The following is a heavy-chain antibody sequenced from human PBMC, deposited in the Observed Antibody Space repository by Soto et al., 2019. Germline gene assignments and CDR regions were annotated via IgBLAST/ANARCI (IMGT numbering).Heavy chain of an antibody. V-gene: IGHV4-31*03. J-gene: IGHJ5*02. CDR3: ARYYDILTGYYINWFDP. D-gene: IGHD3-9*01. CDR1: GGSISSGGYY. CDR2: IYYSGST. Sequence: SETLSLTCTVSGGSISSGGYYWSWIRQHPGKGLEWIGYIYYSGSTYYNPSLKSRVTISVDTSKNQFSLKLSSVTAADTAVYYCARYYDILTGYYINWFDPWGQGTLVTVSS.